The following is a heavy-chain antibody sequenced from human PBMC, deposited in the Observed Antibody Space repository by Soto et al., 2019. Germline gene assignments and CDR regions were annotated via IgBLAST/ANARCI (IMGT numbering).Heavy chain of an antibody. CDR3: ARSTYNWNDVLYFDY. J-gene: IGHJ4*02. CDR2: IYYSGST. D-gene: IGHD1-1*01. CDR1: GGSISSSSYY. V-gene: IGHV4-39*01. Sequence: PSETLSLTCTVSGGSISSSSYYWGWIRQPPGKGLEWIGSIYYSGSTYYNPSLKSRVTISVDTSKNQFSLKLSSVTAADTAVYYCARSTYNWNDVLYFDYWGQGTLVTVSS.